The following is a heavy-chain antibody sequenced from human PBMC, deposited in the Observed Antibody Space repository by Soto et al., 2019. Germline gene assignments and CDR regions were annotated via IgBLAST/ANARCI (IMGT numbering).Heavy chain of an antibody. CDR3: ASRRITIFGARTQYYYYYGMDV. J-gene: IGHJ6*02. CDR2: IDPSDSYT. V-gene: IGHV5-10-1*01. Sequence: DSLKISCKGSGYSFTSYWISWVRQMPGKGLEWMGRIDPSDSYTNYSPSFQGHATISADKSISTAYLQWSSLKASETAMYYCASRRITIFGARTQYYYYYGMDVWGQGTTVTVSS. CDR1: GYSFTSYW. D-gene: IGHD3-3*01.